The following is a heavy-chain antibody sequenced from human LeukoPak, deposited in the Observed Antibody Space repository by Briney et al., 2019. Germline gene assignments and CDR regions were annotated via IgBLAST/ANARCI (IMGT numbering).Heavy chain of an antibody. V-gene: IGHV1-2*02. D-gene: IGHD2-2*01. CDR1: GYTFTGYY. CDR2: INPNSGGT. Sequence: ASVKVSCKASGYTFTGYYMHWVRQAPGQGLEWMGWINPNSGGTNYAQKFQGRVTMTRDTSISTAYMELSSLRSDDTAVYYCARTRPYCSSTSCEEVNYYYYMDVWGKGTTVTVSS. CDR3: ARTRPYCSSTSCEEVNYYYYMDV. J-gene: IGHJ6*03.